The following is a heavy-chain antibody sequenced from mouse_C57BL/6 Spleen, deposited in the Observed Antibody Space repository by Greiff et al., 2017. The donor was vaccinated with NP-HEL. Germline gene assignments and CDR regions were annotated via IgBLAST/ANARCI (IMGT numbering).Heavy chain of an antibody. CDR2: IRSKSNNYAT. CDR1: GFSFNTYA. Sequence: DVMLVESGGGLVQPKGSLKLSCAASGFSFNTYAMNWVRQAPGKGLDWVARIRSKSNNYATYYADSGKDRFTISRDDSESMLYLQMNNLKTEDTAMYYCVRGDGGMDYWGQGTSVTVSS. CDR3: VRGDGGMDY. V-gene: IGHV10-1*01. J-gene: IGHJ4*01. D-gene: IGHD3-3*01.